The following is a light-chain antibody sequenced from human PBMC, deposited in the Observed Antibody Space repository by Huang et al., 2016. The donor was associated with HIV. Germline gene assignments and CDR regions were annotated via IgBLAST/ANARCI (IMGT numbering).Light chain of an antibody. J-gene: IGKJ4*01. CDR3: QQYSSSPNT. V-gene: IGKV3-20*01. Sequence: EIVLTQSPGTLSLSPGERATLSCRASQRVSANFLAWCQQKPGQGSRLRVDAASSRQSGIPGRFSGIGSGTDYTLTISRLEPEDFAVYYCQQYSSSPNTFGGGTKVEIK. CDR1: QRVSANF. CDR2: AAS.